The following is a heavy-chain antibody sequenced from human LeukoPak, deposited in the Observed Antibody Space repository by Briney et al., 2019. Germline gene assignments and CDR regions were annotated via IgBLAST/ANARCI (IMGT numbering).Heavy chain of an antibody. D-gene: IGHD2-15*01. CDR3: ARVHAAYPFDY. J-gene: IGHJ4*02. Sequence: GASVKVSCKASGGTFSIYAISWVRQTRGQGLEWMGGIIPMFGTANYAQKFRGRVTITADESTTTSYMELSSLRAEDTAVYYCARVHAAYPFDYWGQGTLVTVSS. CDR2: IIPMFGTA. V-gene: IGHV1-69*13. CDR1: GGTFSIYA.